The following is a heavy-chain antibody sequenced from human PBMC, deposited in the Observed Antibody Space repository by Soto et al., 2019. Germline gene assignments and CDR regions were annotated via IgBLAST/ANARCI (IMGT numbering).Heavy chain of an antibody. CDR1: GYTFTGYY. CDR3: ARDLEGPVLWFEELSQPAHGMDV. Sequence: ASVKVSCKASGYTFTGYYMHWVRQAPGQGLEWMGWINPNSGGTNYAQKFQGWVTMTRDTSISTAYMELSRLRSDDTAVYYCARDLEGPVLWFEELSQPAHGMDVWGQGTTVTVSS. CDR2: INPNSGGT. J-gene: IGHJ6*02. V-gene: IGHV1-2*04. D-gene: IGHD3-10*01.